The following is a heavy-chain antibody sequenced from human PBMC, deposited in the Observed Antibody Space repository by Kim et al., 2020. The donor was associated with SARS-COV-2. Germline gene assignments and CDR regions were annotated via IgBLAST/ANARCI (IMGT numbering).Heavy chain of an antibody. D-gene: IGHD3-22*01. CDR1: GFTFSSYG. J-gene: IGHJ3*02. V-gene: IGHV3-33*01. Sequence: GGSLRLSCAASGFTFSSYGMHWVRQAPGKGLEWVAVIWYDGSNKYYADSVKGRFTISRDNSKNTLYLQMNSLRAEDTAVYYCAREVTMIVGWFDIWGQGTMVTVSS. CDR2: IWYDGSNK. CDR3: AREVTMIVGWFDI.